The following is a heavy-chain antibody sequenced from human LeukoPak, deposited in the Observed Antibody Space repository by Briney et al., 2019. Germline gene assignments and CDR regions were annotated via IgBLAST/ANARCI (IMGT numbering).Heavy chain of an antibody. Sequence: GGSLRLSCAASGFTFSSYAMSWVRQAPGKGLEWVSAISGSGGSTYYADSVKGRFTISRDNSKNTLYLQMNSLRAEDTAVYYCTTDLGYGYSVWFLWGQGTQVTVSS. CDR3: TTDLGYGYSVWFL. CDR2: ISGSGGST. J-gene: IGHJ4*02. CDR1: GFTFSSYA. D-gene: IGHD5-18*01. V-gene: IGHV3-23*01.